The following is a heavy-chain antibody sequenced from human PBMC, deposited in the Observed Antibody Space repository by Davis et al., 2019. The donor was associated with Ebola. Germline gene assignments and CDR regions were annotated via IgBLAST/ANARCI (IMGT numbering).Heavy chain of an antibody. CDR3: ARGGRFSVDGWFDP. CDR1: GDSMKSYY. J-gene: IGHJ5*02. CDR2: IYYNGNA. Sequence: MPSETLSLTCTVSGDSMKSYYWNWIRQPPGKGLEWIGYIYYNGNANYNPSLKSRVAMSVDTSENQFFLTLSSVTAADTAVYYCARGGRFSVDGWFDPWGQGTLVTVSS. D-gene: IGHD3-3*01. V-gene: IGHV4-59*01.